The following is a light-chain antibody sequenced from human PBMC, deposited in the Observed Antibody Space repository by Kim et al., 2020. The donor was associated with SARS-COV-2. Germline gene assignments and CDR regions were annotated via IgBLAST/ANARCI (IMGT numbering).Light chain of an antibody. CDR1: SSDVAGYND. V-gene: IGLV2-14*04. CDR3: SSYTSRSTYL. Sequence: GQSITISCTGTSSDVAGYNDVSWYQQHPGKAPRLMIYDVTKRPSGVSNRFSGSKSGNTASLTISGLQAEDEADYYCSSYTSRSTYLFGTGTKVTVL. J-gene: IGLJ1*01. CDR2: DVT.